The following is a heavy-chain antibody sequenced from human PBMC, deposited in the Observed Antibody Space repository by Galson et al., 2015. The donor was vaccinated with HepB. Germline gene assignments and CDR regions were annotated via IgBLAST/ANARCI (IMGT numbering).Heavy chain of an antibody. J-gene: IGHJ4*03. CDR2: IIPILGIA. D-gene: IGHD3-22*01. V-gene: IGHV1-69*02. CDR1: GGTFSSYT. Sequence: SVKVSCKASGGTFSSYTISWVRQAPGQGLEWMGRIIPILGIANYAQKFQGRVTITADKSTSTAYMELSSLRSEDTAIYYCAKANAGITMIVEVVTTWDYWGQGTTVTVSS. CDR3: AKANAGITMIVEVVTTWDY.